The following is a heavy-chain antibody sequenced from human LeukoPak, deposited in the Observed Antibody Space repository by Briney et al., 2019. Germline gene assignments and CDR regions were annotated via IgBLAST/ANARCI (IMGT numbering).Heavy chain of an antibody. J-gene: IGHJ4*02. D-gene: IGHD3-3*01. Sequence: ASVKVSCNASGYTFTGYYMHWVRQAPGQGLEWMGRVNPNSGGTNYAQKFQGRVTMTRDTSISTAYMELSRLRSDDTAVYYCARVYYDFWSGASPLDYWGQGTLGTVSS. CDR3: ARVYYDFWSGASPLDY. CDR1: GYTFTGYY. V-gene: IGHV1-2*06. CDR2: VNPNSGGT.